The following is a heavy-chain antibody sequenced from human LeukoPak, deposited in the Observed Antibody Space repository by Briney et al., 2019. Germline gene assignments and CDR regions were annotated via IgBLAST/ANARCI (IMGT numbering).Heavy chain of an antibody. Sequence: NPGGSLRLSCAASEFTLSDHYMSWIRQAPGKGLEWVSYITPSGGSSDYADSVMGRFIISRGNAKNSLFLQMSSLRAEDTAVYYCARGHHWLDVWGPGNLVIVS. CDR1: EFTLSDHY. CDR3: ARGHHWLDV. CDR2: ITPSGGSS. V-gene: IGHV3-11*01. J-gene: IGHJ5*02.